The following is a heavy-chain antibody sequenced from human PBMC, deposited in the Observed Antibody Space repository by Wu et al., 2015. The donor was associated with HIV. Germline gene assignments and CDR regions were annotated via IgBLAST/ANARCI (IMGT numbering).Heavy chain of an antibody. Sequence: QVQLVQSGAEVKKPGASVKVSCKTSGYTFSNYGISWLRQAPGQGLEWMGWISVYNGNTNYAQKFQGRVTMTTDTSTSTAYMELRSLRSDDTAVYYCARDHGSDNWFHPWATGPWSTVSS. V-gene: IGHV1-18*01. CDR2: ISVYNGNT. CDR3: ARDHGSDNWFHP. J-gene: IGHJ5*02. CDR1: GYTFSNYG. D-gene: IGHD6-25*01.